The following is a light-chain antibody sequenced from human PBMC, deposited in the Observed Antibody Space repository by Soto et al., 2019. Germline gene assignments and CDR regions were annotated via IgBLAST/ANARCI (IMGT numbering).Light chain of an antibody. CDR1: SSDVGGYNF. Sequence: QSALTQRPSASGSPGQSVTIPCTGASSDVGGYNFVSWYHQHPGKAPKLMIYDVTKRPSGVPDRFSGSKSGNTASLTVSGLQADDEADYYCSSYAGSSVPVAFGGGTKVTVL. CDR3: SSYAGSSVPVA. V-gene: IGLV2-8*01. CDR2: DVT. J-gene: IGLJ2*01.